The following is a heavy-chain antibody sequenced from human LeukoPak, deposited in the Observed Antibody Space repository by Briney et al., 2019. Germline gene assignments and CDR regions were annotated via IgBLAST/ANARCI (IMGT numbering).Heavy chain of an antibody. V-gene: IGHV3-48*01. D-gene: IGHD3-9*01. CDR3: AREDDILTGPDAFDY. Sequence: GGSLRLSCAASGFTFSSYSMNWVRQAPGKGLEWVSYISSSSSTIYYADSVKGRFTISRDNAEDSLYLQMNSLRAEDTAVYYCAREDDILTGPDAFDYWGQGTLVTVSS. CDR1: GFTFSSYS. J-gene: IGHJ4*02. CDR2: ISSSSSTI.